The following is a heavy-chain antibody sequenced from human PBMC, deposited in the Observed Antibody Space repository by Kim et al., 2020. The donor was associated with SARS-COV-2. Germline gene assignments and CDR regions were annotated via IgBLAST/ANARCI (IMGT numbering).Heavy chain of an antibody. CDR2: IYYSGST. V-gene: IGHV4-59*01. D-gene: IGHD1-1*01. Sequence: SETLSLTCTVSGGSISSYYWSWIRQPPGKGLEWIGYIYYSGSTNYNPSLKSRVTISVDTSKNQFSLKLSSVTAADTAVYYCAREATGTTGDYYYGMDVWGQGTTVTVSS. CDR1: GGSISSYY. CDR3: AREATGTTGDYYYGMDV. J-gene: IGHJ6*02.